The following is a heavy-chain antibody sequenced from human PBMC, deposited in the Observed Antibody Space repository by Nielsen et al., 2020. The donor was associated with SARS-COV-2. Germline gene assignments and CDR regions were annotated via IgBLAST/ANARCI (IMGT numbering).Heavy chain of an antibody. CDR3: AKDSFCSGGGCYFDY. CDR1: GFTFSSYW. V-gene: IGHV3-74*01. Sequence: GGSLRLSCAASGFTFSSYWMHWVRQAPGKGLVWVSRINSDGSSTSYADSVKGRFTISRDNAKNTLYLQMNSLRAEDTAVYYCAKDSFCSGGGCYFDYWGQGTLVTVSS. J-gene: IGHJ4*02. CDR2: INSDGSST. D-gene: IGHD2-15*01.